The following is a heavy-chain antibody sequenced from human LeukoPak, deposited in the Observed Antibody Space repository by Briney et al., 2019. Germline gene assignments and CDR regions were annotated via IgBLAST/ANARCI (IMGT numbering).Heavy chain of an antibody. CDR3: ARDKSEQWLVRFFDY. CDR1: GFTLSSYS. D-gene: IGHD6-19*01. V-gene: IGHV3-21*01. Sequence: GGSLRLSCAASGFTLSSYSMNWVRQAPGKGLEWVSSISSSSSYIYYADSVKGRFTISRDNAKNSLYLQMNSLRAEDTAVYYCARDKSEQWLVRFFDYWGQGTLVTVSS. CDR2: ISSSSSYI. J-gene: IGHJ4*02.